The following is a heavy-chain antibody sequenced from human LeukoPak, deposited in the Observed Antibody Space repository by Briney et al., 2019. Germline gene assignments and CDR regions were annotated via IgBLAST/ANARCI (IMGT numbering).Heavy chain of an antibody. CDR2: ISYDGSNK. Sequence: TGRSLRLSCAASGFTFSSYGMHWVRQAPGKGLEWVAVISYDGSNKYYADSVKGRFTISRDNSKNTLYLQMNSLRAEDTAVYCCAKDQGDYGVNFQHWGQGTLVTVSS. V-gene: IGHV3-30*18. CDR3: AKDQGDYGVNFQH. J-gene: IGHJ1*01. D-gene: IGHD4-17*01. CDR1: GFTFSSYG.